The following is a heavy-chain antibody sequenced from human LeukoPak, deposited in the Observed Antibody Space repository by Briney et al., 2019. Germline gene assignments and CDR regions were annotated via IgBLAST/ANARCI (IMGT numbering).Heavy chain of an antibody. CDR3: ARIQLWRTTKAFDY. V-gene: IGHV4-39*01. J-gene: IGHJ4*02. CDR1: GGSISSSSYY. D-gene: IGHD5-18*01. Sequence: TPSETLSLTCTVSGGSISSSSYYWGWIRQPPGKGLEWIGSIYYSGSTYYNPSLKSRVTISVDTSKNQFSLKLSSVTAADTAVYYCARIQLWRTTKAFDYWGQGTLVTVSS. CDR2: IYYSGST.